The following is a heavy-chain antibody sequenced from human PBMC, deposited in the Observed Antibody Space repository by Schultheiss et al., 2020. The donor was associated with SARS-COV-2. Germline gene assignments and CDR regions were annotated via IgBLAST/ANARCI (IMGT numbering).Heavy chain of an antibody. Sequence: ASVKVSCKASGYTFTGYYMHWVRQAPGQGLEWMGWINPNSGGTNYAQKFQGRVTMTRDTSISTAYMELSRLRSDDTAVYYCGRSGTGGYLNPIHSWGQGTLVTVSS. CDR2: INPNSGGT. V-gene: IGHV1-2*02. CDR3: GRSGTGGYLNPIHS. J-gene: IGHJ4*02. D-gene: IGHD5-12*01. CDR1: GYTFTGYY.